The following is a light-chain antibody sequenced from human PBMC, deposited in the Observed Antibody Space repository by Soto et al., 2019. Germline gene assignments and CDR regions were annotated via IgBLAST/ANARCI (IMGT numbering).Light chain of an antibody. CDR2: AAS. CDR1: QGISSY. CDR3: QQSYSSPIT. Sequence: DIQMTQSPSSLSAPVGDRVTITCRASQGISSYLNWYQQKPGKAPNLLIYAASSLQSGVQSRFSGSGSGTDFTLTISSLQPEDFATYYCQQSYSSPITFGQGTRLEIK. J-gene: IGKJ5*01. V-gene: IGKV1-39*01.